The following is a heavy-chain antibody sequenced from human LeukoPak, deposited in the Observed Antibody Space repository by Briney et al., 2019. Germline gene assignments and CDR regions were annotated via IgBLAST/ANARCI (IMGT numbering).Heavy chain of an antibody. CDR1: GGSFSGYY. CDR2: IKHSGST. Sequence: SETLSLTCAVYGGSFSGYYWSWIRQPPGKGLEWIGEIKHSGSTNYNPSLKSRVTVSLDTSKNQFSLKLSSVTAADTAVYYCARAPGAALDWGQGTLVTVSS. D-gene: IGHD2-15*01. CDR3: ARAPGAALD. J-gene: IGHJ4*02. V-gene: IGHV4-34*01.